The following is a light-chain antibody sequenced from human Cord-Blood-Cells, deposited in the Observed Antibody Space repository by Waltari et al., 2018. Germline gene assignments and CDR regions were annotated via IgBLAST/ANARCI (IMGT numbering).Light chain of an antibody. Sequence: QSALTQPASVSGSPGQPITISCTGTSSDVGSYILVSWYQQHPGKAPQLMIYEGSNRPSGVSNRFSGSKSGNTASLTISGLQAEDEADYYCCSYAGSSTWVFGGGTKLTVL. J-gene: IGLJ3*02. CDR3: CSYAGSSTWV. CDR2: EGS. V-gene: IGLV2-23*01. CDR1: SSDVGSYIL.